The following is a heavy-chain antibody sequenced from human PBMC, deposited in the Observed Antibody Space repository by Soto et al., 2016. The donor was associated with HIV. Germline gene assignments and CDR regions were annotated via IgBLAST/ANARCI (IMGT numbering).Heavy chain of an antibody. CDR2: ITSSGGNT. Sequence: EVQLVESGGGLVQPGGSLRLSCTASGFIFSNYAMNWVRQAPGKGLEWVSGITSSGGNTYHRDSMKGRITISRDNSRNTLYLQMNSLTVDDTAVYYCARGEEVISPFDYWGQGTLVTVSS. D-gene: IGHD1-26*01. V-gene: IGHV3-23*04. J-gene: IGHJ4*02. CDR1: GFIFSNYA. CDR3: ARGEEVISPFDY.